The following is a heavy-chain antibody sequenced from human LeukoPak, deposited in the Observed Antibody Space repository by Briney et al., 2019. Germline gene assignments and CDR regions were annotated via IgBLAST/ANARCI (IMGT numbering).Heavy chain of an antibody. Sequence: GRSLRLSCAASGFTFSSYAMHWVRQAPGKGLEWVAVISYDGSNKYYADSVKGRFTISRDNSKNTLYLQMNSLRAEDTAVYYCAKDDGTTVTTGAFDIWDQGTMVTVSS. CDR1: GFTFSSYA. D-gene: IGHD4-17*01. V-gene: IGHV3-30-3*01. CDR2: ISYDGSNK. CDR3: AKDDGTTVTTGAFDI. J-gene: IGHJ3*02.